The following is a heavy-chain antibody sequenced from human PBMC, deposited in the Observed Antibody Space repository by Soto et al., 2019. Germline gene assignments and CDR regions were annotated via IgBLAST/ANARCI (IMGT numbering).Heavy chain of an antibody. Sequence: EVQLVESGGGLVQPGGSLRLSCAASGLTVSSNYMSWVRQAPGKGLEWVSVIYSGGSTYYADSVKGRFTISRDNSKNTLYLQMNSLRAEDTAVYYCARDLTFGGVIVRGAFDIWGQGTMVTVSS. CDR3: ARDLTFGGVIVRGAFDI. D-gene: IGHD3-16*02. CDR1: GLTVSSNY. CDR2: IYSGGST. J-gene: IGHJ3*02. V-gene: IGHV3-66*01.